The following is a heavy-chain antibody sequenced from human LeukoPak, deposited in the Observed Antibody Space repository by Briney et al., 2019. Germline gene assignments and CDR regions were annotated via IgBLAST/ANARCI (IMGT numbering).Heavy chain of an antibody. CDR1: GGSFSGYY. D-gene: IGHD6-13*01. J-gene: IGHJ5*02. CDR2: INHSGST. Sequence: SETLSLTCAVYGGSFSGYYWSWIRQPPGKGLEWIGEINHSGSTNYNPSLKSRVTISVDTSKNQFSLKLSSVTAADTAVYYCARGVAAAGYNWFDPWGQGTLVTVSS. CDR3: ARGVAAAGYNWFDP. V-gene: IGHV4-34*01.